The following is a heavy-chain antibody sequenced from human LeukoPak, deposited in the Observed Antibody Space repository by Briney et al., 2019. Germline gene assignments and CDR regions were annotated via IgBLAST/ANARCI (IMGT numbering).Heavy chain of an antibody. J-gene: IGHJ4*02. CDR1: GFTVSTNY. CDR2: ISGSGGST. Sequence: GGSLRLSCVASGFTVSTNYMSWIRQAPGKGLEWVSAISGSGGSTYYADSVKGRFTISRDNSKNTLYLQMNSLRAEDTAVYYCAKDSAYSSYGFDYWGQGTLVIVSS. CDR3: AKDSAYSSYGFDY. D-gene: IGHD6-19*01. V-gene: IGHV3-23*01.